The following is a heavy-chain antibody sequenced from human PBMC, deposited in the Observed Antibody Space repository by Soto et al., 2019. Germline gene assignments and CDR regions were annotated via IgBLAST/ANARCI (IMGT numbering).Heavy chain of an antibody. CDR2: IVPMFGTS. CDR3: KRGSEYDFWGGYL. V-gene: IGHV1-69*06. CDR1: GGTSTRYA. Sequence: QERLVQSGADVRKPGSSVKVSCKVTGGTSTRYAMNWVRQAPGQGLEWMGGIVPMFGTSKYAQKFQGRVTITADTSTNIAYMELRSLRSEDMAVYYCKRGSEYDFWGGYLWGQGTLVSVSS. D-gene: IGHD3-3*01. J-gene: IGHJ4*02.